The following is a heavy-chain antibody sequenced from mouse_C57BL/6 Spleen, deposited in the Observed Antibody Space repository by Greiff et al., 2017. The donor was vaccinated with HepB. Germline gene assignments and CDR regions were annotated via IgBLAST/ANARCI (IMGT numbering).Heavy chain of an antibody. J-gene: IGHJ2*01. CDR2: IDPEDGDT. Sequence: DVKLQESGAELVRPGASVKLSCTASGFNIKDYYMHWVKQRPEQGLEWIGRIDPEDGDTEYAPKFQGKATMTADTSSNTAYLQLSSLTSEDTAVYYCTRTGTNYFDYWGQGTTLTVSS. D-gene: IGHD4-1*01. CDR1: GFNIKDYY. CDR3: TRTGTNYFDY. V-gene: IGHV14-1*01.